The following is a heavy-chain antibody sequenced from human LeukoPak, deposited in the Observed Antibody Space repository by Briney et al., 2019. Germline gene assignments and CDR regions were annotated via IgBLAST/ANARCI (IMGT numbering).Heavy chain of an antibody. J-gene: IGHJ4*02. D-gene: IGHD3-10*01. CDR2: INHSGST. V-gene: IGHV4-34*01. CDR3: ARESSVYYGSESRPYYFDY. Sequence: SETLSLTCAVYGGSFSGYYWSWIRQPPGKGPEWIGEINHSGSTNYNPSLKSRVTISVDTSKTQFSLKLSSVTAADTAVYYCARESSVYYGSESRPYYFDYWGQGTLVTVSS. CDR1: GGSFSGYY.